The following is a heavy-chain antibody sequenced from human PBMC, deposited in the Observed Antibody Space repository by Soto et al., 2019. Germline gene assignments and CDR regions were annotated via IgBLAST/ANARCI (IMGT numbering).Heavy chain of an antibody. CDR3: ARAQRVATAMAYHI. CDR2: IIPIFGTA. V-gene: IGHV1-69*01. J-gene: IGHJ3*02. Sequence: QVQLVQSGAEVKKPGSSVKVSCKASGGTFSSYAISWVRQAPGQGLEWMGGIIPIFGTANYAQKFQGRVTITEDESTSKAYMEMRSLRAEDTAVYYCARAQRVATAMAYHIWGQGTMVTVSS. D-gene: IGHD5-18*01. CDR1: GGTFSSYA.